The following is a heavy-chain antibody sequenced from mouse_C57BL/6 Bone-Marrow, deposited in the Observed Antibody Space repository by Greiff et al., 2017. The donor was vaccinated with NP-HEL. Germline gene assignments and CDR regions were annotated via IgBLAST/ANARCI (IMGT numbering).Heavy chain of an antibody. D-gene: IGHD2-3*01. CDR2: IHPNSGST. V-gene: IGHV1-64*01. CDR3: ARGMRFDGYYPFDY. J-gene: IGHJ2*01. Sequence: QVQLQQPGAELVKPGASVKLSCKASGYTFTSYWMHWVKQRPGQGLEWIGMIHPNSGSTNYNEKFKSKATLTVDKSSSTAYMQLSSLTSEDSAVYYCARGMRFDGYYPFDYWGQGTTLTVSS. CDR1: GYTFTSYW.